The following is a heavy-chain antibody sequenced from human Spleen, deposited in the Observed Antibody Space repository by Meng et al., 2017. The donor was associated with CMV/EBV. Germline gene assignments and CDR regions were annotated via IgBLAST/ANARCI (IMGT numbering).Heavy chain of an antibody. CDR3: ARVRGSGSEDY. J-gene: IGHJ4*02. CDR1: GGPINNPNYY. V-gene: IGHV4-31*03. D-gene: IGHD3-10*01. CDR2: SYYTGA. Sequence: TCTVSGGPINNPNYYWSWNRHQPGKGLEWLGYSYYTGAYYNPSLASRIFISLDSSNNRYSLTLRDVTAADTALYFCARVRGSGSEDYWGPGTLVTVSS.